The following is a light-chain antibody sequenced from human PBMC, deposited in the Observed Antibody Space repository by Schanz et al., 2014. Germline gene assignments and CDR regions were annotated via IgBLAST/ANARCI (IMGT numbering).Light chain of an antibody. Sequence: QSALTQPASVSGSPGQSITISCTGTSSDVGGYNYVSWYQQHPGKAPKLMIYDVSNRPSGVSNRFSGSKSGNTASLTISGLQPEDEADYYCSAYVQGRNFVAFGGGTKLTVL. J-gene: IGLJ2*01. CDR1: SSDVGGYNY. V-gene: IGLV2-14*01. CDR3: SAYVQGRNFVA. CDR2: DVS.